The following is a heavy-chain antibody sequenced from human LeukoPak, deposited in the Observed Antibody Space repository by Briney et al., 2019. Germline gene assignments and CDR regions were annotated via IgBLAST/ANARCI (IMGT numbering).Heavy chain of an antibody. Sequence: GGSLRLSCAASGFTFTSSDMHWVRQAPGKGLEWVAVISYDGSNKYYADSVKGRFTISRDNSKNTLYLQMNSLRAEDTAVYYCATGLIAAAGTINYWGQGTLVTVSS. V-gene: IGHV3-30*03. CDR3: ATGLIAAAGTINY. CDR1: GFTFTSSD. CDR2: ISYDGSNK. J-gene: IGHJ4*02. D-gene: IGHD6-13*01.